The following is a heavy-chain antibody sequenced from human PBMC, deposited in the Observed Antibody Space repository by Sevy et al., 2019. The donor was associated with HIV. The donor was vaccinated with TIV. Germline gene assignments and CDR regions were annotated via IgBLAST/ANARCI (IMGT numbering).Heavy chain of an antibody. V-gene: IGHV3-48*02. CDR2: ISSSSSTI. J-gene: IGHJ3*02. CDR3: ARGSTTVVTPGSFDI. CDR1: GFTFSNYS. D-gene: IGHD4-17*01. Sequence: GGSLRLSCAASGFTFSNYSMNWVRQAPGKGLEWVSYISSSSSTIYYADSVKGRFTISRDNAKNSLYLQMNSLRDEDTAVYYCARGSTTVVTPGSFDIWGQGTMVTVSS.